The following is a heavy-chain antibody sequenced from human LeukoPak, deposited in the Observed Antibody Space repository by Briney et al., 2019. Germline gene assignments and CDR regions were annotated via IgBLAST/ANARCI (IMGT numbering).Heavy chain of an antibody. J-gene: IGHJ4*02. CDR2: TKQDGSEK. CDR1: GLTLSTSG. CDR3: ARAAYTGSPTSFDY. V-gene: IGHV3-7*04. Sequence: SLRPSCAAAGLTLSTSGMSWGRQAPGKGLEWVATTKQDGSEKYYVDSVKGRFTISRDNAKISLYLQMNSLRAEDTAVYYCARAAYTGSPTSFDYWGQGTLVTVSS. D-gene: IGHD1-26*01.